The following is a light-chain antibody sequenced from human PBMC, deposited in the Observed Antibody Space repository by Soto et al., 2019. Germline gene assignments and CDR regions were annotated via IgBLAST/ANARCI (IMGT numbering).Light chain of an antibody. J-gene: IGLJ2*01. CDR2: DNT. Sequence: QSVLTHPPSVSGAPGQRVTISCTGSSSNVGTTYDVHWYRHLPGTAPKLLIYDNTNRPSGVPDRFSGSKSGTSASLAITGLQAEDEAYYYCQSFDSSLSASIFGGGTKLTVL. CDR1: SSNVGTTYD. V-gene: IGLV1-40*01. CDR3: QSFDSSLSASI.